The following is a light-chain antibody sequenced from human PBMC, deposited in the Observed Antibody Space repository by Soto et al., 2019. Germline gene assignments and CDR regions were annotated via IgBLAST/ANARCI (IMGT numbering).Light chain of an antibody. CDR3: QSYDSRLSAVV. J-gene: IGLJ2*01. V-gene: IGLV1-40*01. CDR2: GNS. Sequence: QSVLTQPPSVSGAPGQRVTISCTGSSSNIGAGYDVHWYQQLPGTAPKLLIYGNSNRPSGVPDRFSGSKSGTSASLAITGLQAEDEADYYCQSYDSRLSAVVFGGGTKLTV. CDR1: SSNIGAGYD.